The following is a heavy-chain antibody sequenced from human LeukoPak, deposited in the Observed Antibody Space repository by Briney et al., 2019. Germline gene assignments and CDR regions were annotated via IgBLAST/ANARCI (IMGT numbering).Heavy chain of an antibody. J-gene: IGHJ4*02. Sequence: SETLSLTCTVSGGSISSYYWSWIRQPPGKGLEWIGCIYYSGSTNYNPSLKSRVTISVDTSKNQFSLKLSSVTAADTAVYYCARHPVVDSSGWYVGEFDYWGQGTLVTVSS. V-gene: IGHV4-59*08. CDR1: GGSISSYY. D-gene: IGHD6-19*01. CDR3: ARHPVVDSSGWYVGEFDY. CDR2: IYYSGST.